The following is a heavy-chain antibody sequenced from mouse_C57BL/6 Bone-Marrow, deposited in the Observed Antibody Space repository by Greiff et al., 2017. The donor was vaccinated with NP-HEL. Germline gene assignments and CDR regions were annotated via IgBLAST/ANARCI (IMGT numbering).Heavy chain of an antibody. CDR1: GYSITSGYY. D-gene: IGHD6-1*01. V-gene: IGHV3-6*01. J-gene: IGHJ1*03. CDR2: ISYDGSN. CDR3: ARDFSSLTWYFDV. Sequence: ESGPGLVKPSQSLSLTCSVTGYSITSGYYWNWIRQFPGNKLEWMGYISYDGSNNYNPSLKNRISITRDTSKNQFFLKLNSVTTEDTATYYCARDFSSLTWYFDVWGTGTTVTVSS.